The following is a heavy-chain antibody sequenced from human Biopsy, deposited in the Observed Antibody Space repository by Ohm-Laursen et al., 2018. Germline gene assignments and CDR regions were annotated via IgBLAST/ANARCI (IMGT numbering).Heavy chain of an antibody. V-gene: IGHV3-15*01. J-gene: IGHJ6*02. CDR1: GFTFGDAW. CDR3: STGGGDFYYNGMDV. CDR2: IKSKFDGETT. D-gene: IGHD3-16*01. Sequence: SLRPSCTASGFTFGDAWMSWIRQAPGKGLEWVGRIKSKFDGETTDYAAPVKGRFIISRDDSKSTLFLQMNSLKVEDTGVYFCSTGGGDFYYNGMDVWGQGTTVTVSS.